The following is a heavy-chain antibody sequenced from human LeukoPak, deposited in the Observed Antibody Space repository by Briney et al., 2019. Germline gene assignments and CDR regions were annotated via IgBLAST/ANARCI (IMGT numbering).Heavy chain of an antibody. CDR1: GYTFTIYA. V-gene: IGHV1-69*06. CDR3: ARAVNGLTMVRGVRDYYYYMDV. J-gene: IGHJ6*03. D-gene: IGHD3-10*01. Sequence: GASVTVSFKASGYTFTIYAMNWVRQAPGQGLEWLGGIIPIFGTANYAQKFQGSFTITADKSTSTAYFELSSLRSEDTAVYFCARAVNGLTMVRGVRDYYYYMDVWGKGTTVTVSS. CDR2: IIPIFGTA.